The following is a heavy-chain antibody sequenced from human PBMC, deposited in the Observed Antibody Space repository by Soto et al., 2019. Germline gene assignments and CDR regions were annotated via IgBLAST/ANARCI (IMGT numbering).Heavy chain of an antibody. V-gene: IGHV1-8*02. Sequence: QVQLVQSGAEVKKPGASVKVSCKASGYTFTSYDINWVRQATGQGLEWVGWMNPKKGNTGYAQKFQGRVTMTMDTSITTAYGELTSLRFEGTAVYYCERGRADGDYGNWIDPWGQGTQVIVSS. CDR2: MNPKKGNT. J-gene: IGHJ5*02. CDR1: GYTFTSYD. CDR3: ERGRADGDYGNWIDP. D-gene: IGHD4-17*01.